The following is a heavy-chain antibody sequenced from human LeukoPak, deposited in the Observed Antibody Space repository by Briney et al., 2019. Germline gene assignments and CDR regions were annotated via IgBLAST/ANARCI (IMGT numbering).Heavy chain of an antibody. CDR3: VRDDAGTDHYYYGMDV. J-gene: IGHJ6*02. Sequence: GGSLRLSCAASGFILSSYSMNWVRQAPGKGLEWVSYISRGGSTIYYADSVKGRFTISRDNAKNSLYLQMNSLGDEDTAVYYCVRDDAGTDHYYYGMDVWGQGTTVTVSS. CDR1: GFILSSYS. CDR2: ISRGGSTI. D-gene: IGHD1-14*01. V-gene: IGHV3-48*02.